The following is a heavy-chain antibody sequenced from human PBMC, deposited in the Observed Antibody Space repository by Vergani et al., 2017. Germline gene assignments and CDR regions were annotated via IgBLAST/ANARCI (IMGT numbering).Heavy chain of an antibody. V-gene: IGHV4-30-4*08. Sequence: QVQLQESGPGLVKPSQTLSLTCTVSGGSISSGDYYWSWIRQPPGKGLEWIGYIYYSWSTYYNPSLKSRVTISVDTSKNQFSLKLSSVTAADTAVYYCAXGEITMDRRDWFDPWGQGTLVTVSS. CDR2: IYYSWST. D-gene: IGHD3-10*01. CDR3: AXGEITMDRRDWFDP. J-gene: IGHJ5*02. CDR1: GGSISSGDYY.